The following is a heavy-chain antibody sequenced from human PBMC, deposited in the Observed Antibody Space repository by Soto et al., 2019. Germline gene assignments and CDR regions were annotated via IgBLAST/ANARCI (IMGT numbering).Heavy chain of an antibody. D-gene: IGHD6-6*01. CDR2: INPNSGGT. J-gene: IGHJ6*02. CDR1: GYTFTGYY. Sequence: ASVKVSCKASGYTFTGYYMHWVRQAPGQGLEWMGWINPNSGGTNYAQKFQGWVTMTRDTSISTAYMELSRLRSDDTAVYYCARDRPRHYYGMDVWGQGTTVTVSS. CDR3: ARDRPRHYYGMDV. V-gene: IGHV1-2*04.